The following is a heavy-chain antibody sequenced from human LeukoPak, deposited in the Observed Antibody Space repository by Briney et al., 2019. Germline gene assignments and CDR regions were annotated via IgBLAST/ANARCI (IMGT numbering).Heavy chain of an antibody. CDR1: GFTFSYS. J-gene: IGHJ3*02. D-gene: IGHD5-18*01. V-gene: IGHV3-23*01. CDR3: AKVILLGYSYGLADNDAFDI. CDR2: LSGRDDTT. Sequence: GGSLRLSCAASGFTFSYSMSWVLQAPGKGLEWVSTLSGRDDTTYYADSVKGRFTISRDNSRDTIYLQMNNLRAEDTAVYYCAKVILLGYSYGLADNDAFDIWGQGTMVTVSS.